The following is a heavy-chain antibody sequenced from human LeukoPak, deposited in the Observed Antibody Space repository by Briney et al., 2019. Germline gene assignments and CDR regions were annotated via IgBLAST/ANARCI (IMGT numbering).Heavy chain of an antibody. D-gene: IGHD2-15*01. J-gene: IGHJ4*02. CDR1: GYTFTSYD. V-gene: IGHV1-8*01. CDR2: MNPNSGNT. CDR3: AKDGRRVVEYYFDY. Sequence: GASVKVSCKASGYTFTSYDINWVRQATGQGLEWMGWMNPNSGNTGYAQKFQGRVTMTRNTSISTAYMELSSLRSEDTAVYYCAKDGRRVVEYYFDYWGQGTLVTVSS.